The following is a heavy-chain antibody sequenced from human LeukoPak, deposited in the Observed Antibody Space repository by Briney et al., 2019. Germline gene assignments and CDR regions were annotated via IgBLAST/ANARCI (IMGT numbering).Heavy chain of an antibody. V-gene: IGHV1-2*02. CDR1: GYTFTGYY. D-gene: IGHD6-19*01. J-gene: IGHJ6*02. CDR2: INPNSGGT. Sequence: GASVKVSCKASGYTFTGYYMHWVRQAPGQGLEWMGWINPNSGGTNYAQKFQGRVTMTRDTSISTAYMELSRLRSDDTAVYYCARSGRGYSSGWAYYYYGMDVWGQGTTLTVSS. CDR3: ARSGRGYSSGWAYYYYGMDV.